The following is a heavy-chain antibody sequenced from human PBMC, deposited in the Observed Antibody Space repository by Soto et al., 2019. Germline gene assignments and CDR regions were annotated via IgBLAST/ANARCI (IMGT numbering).Heavy chain of an antibody. Sequence: SETLSLTCTVSGGSISSYYWSWIRQPPGKGLEWIGYIYYSGSTNYNPSLKSRVTISVDTSKNQFSLKLSSVTAADTAVYYCAREGGIVATKNSYYFDYWGQGTLVTVSS. D-gene: IGHD5-12*01. J-gene: IGHJ4*02. CDR2: IYYSGST. CDR1: GGSISSYY. V-gene: IGHV4-59*01. CDR3: AREGGIVATKNSYYFDY.